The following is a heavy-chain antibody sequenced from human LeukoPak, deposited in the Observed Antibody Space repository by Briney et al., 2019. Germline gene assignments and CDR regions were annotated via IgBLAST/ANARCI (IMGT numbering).Heavy chain of an antibody. J-gene: IGHJ4*02. Sequence: SETLSLTCTVSGGSMSSYYWSWIRQPPGKGLEWIGYIYYSGSTNYNPSLKSRVTISVDTSKNQFSLKLSSVTAADTAVYYCARDSGAAASFDYWGQGTLVTVSS. V-gene: IGHV4-59*01. CDR2: IYYSGST. D-gene: IGHD6-13*01. CDR3: ARDSGAAASFDY. CDR1: GGSMSSYY.